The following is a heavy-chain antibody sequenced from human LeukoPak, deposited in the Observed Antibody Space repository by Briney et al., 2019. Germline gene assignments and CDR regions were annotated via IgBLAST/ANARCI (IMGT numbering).Heavy chain of an antibody. J-gene: IGHJ2*01. Sequence: SETLSLTCTVSGGSISSSSYYWGWIRQPPGKGLEWIGSIYYSGSTYYNPSLKSRVTISVDTSKNQFSLKLSSVTAADTAVYYCARARESSSWYYYWYFDLWGRGTLVTVSS. V-gene: IGHV4-39*01. D-gene: IGHD6-13*01. CDR3: ARARESSSWYYYWYFDL. CDR2: IYYSGST. CDR1: GGSISSSSYY.